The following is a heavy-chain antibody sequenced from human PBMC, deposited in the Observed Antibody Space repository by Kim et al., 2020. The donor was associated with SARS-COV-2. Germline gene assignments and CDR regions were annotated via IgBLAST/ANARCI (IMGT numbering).Heavy chain of an antibody. CDR3: AGGQDVDSGRYGGMDV. V-gene: IGHV4-34*01. J-gene: IGHJ6*02. CDR1: GGSFNDYY. CDR2: INHSGST. Sequence: SETLCLTCAVYGGSFNDYYWSWIRQPPGKGLEWIGEINHSGSTNYNPSLKSRVIISVDTSKNRFSLKLSSVTVADTAVYYCAGGQDVDSGRYGGMDVWGQGTTVTVSS. D-gene: IGHD3-10*01.